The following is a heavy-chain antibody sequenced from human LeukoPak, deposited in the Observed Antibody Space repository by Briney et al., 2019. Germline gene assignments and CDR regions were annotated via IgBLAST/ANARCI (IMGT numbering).Heavy chain of an antibody. CDR3: ARGREAAAAWGGFDY. CDR1: GGSFSGYY. V-gene: IGHV4-34*01. D-gene: IGHD6-13*01. J-gene: IGHJ4*02. Sequence: PSETLSLTCAVYGGSFSGYYWSWIRQPPGKGLEWIGEINHTGSTNYNPSLKSRVTISVDTSKNQFSLRLSSVTAADTAVYYCARGREAAAAWGGFDYWGQGTLVTVSS. CDR2: INHTGST.